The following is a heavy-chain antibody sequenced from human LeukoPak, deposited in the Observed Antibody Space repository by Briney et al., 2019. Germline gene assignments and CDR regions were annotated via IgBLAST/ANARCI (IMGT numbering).Heavy chain of an antibody. J-gene: IGHJ5*02. Sequence: PSETLSLTCTVSDGSISGYYWSWIRQPAGKGLEWIGRIYTSGSTDYHPSLKSRVTMSIDTSKNQFSLKLSSVTAADTAVYFCARGAYGDNSLNWFDPWGQGTLVTVSS. CDR2: IYTSGST. D-gene: IGHD4-23*01. CDR1: DGSISGYY. V-gene: IGHV4-4*07. CDR3: ARGAYGDNSLNWFDP.